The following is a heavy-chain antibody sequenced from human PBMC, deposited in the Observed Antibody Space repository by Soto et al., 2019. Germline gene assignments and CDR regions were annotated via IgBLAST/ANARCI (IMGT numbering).Heavy chain of an antibody. CDR3: ARELRRCGMDV. Sequence: QITLKESGPTLVKPTQTLTLTCTFSGFSLSTSGVGVGWIRQPPGKALEWLALIYWNDDKRYSPSLKSRLTITQDTSKNQVVLTMTIMDPVDTATYYCARELRRCGMDVWGQGTTVTVSS. D-gene: IGHD1-26*01. CDR1: GFSLSTSGVG. V-gene: IGHV2-5*01. J-gene: IGHJ6*02. CDR2: IYWNDDK.